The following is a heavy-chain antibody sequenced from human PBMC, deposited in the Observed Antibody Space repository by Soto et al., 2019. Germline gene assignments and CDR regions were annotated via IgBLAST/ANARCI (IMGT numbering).Heavy chain of an antibody. CDR1: GGSFSGYY. D-gene: IGHD2-8*01. CDR3: ASTTELGYCTNGVCYTPSFDY. J-gene: IGHJ4*02. CDR2: INHSGST. Sequence: SETLSLTCAVYGGSFSGYYWGWIRQPPGKGLEWIGEINHSGSTNYNPSLKSRVTISVDTSKNQFSLKLSSVTAADTAVYYCASTTELGYCTNGVCYTPSFDYWGQGTLVTVSS. V-gene: IGHV4-34*01.